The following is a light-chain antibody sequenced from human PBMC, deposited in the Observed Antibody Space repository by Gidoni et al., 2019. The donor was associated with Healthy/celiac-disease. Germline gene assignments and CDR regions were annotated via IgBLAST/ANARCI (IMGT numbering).Light chain of an antibody. CDR1: SSNIGAGYD. V-gene: IGLV1-40*01. CDR3: QSYDSSLSGYVV. Sequence: QSVLTQPPPVSGAPGQRVTISCTGSSSNIGAGYDVHWYQQLPGTAPKLLIYANNNRPSGVPDRFSGSKSGTSASLAITGLQAEDEADYYCQSYDSSLSGYVVFGGGTKLTVL. CDR2: ANN. J-gene: IGLJ2*01.